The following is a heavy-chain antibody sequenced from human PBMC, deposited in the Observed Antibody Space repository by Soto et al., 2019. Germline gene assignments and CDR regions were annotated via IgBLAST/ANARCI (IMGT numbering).Heavy chain of an antibody. Sequence: QVQLQESGPGLMKPSQTLSLTCTVSGGYISSAGSFWSWVRQLPGKGLEWIGYMSHSETTHYNSSLKSRLSISLDTPKNEFSVNLGSVTAADTAVYYCARGYSRPAWFDSWGPGTLVIVSS. V-gene: IGHV4-31*03. CDR1: GGYISSAGSF. CDR2: MSHSETT. CDR3: ARGYSRPAWFDS. D-gene: IGHD5-12*01. J-gene: IGHJ5*01.